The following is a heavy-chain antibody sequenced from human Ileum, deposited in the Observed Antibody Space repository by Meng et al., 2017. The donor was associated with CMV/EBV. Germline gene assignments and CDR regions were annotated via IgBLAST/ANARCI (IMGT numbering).Heavy chain of an antibody. CDR2: IKKDGSEK. CDR3: ARHGDYTWDY. V-gene: IGHV3-7*01. Sequence: GGSLRLSCAASGFTFAGSWMSWVRQAPGKGRECVASIKKDGSEKYYVDSVKGRFTISRDNAENSLFLQMNSLRVEDTALYYCARHGDYTWDYWGQGTLVTVSS. J-gene: IGHJ4*02. D-gene: IGHD4-11*01. CDR1: GFTFAGSW.